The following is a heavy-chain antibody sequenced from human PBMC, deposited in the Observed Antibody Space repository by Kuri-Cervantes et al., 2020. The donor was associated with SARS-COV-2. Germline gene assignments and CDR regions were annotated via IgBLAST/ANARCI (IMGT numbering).Heavy chain of an antibody. Sequence: GSLRLSCTLSGGSISGYYWSWIRQSAGKGLEFIGRVYSSGGTNYNPSLESRVTMSIDTAKNQVSLRLTFVTAADTAVYYCARGILGDDSIHYGMDVWGQGTSVTVSS. V-gene: IGHV4-4*07. CDR1: GGSISGYY. CDR3: ARGILGDDSIHYGMDV. J-gene: IGHJ6*02. D-gene: IGHD2/OR15-2a*01. CDR2: VYSSGGT.